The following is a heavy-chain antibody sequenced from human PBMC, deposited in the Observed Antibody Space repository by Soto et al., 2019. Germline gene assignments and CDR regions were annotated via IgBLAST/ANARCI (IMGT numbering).Heavy chain of an antibody. V-gene: IGHV3-66*01. CDR3: AIEVAVTADTSAFSL. CDR2: IYSGGST. D-gene: IGHD2-15*01. Sequence: PGGSLRLSCVASGLTVSSNYISWVRQAPGKGLEWVSVIYSGGSTYYVDSVKGRFTISRDNSRNTLYLQMNSLRAEDTAVYYCAIEVAVTADTSAFSLCGEGPM. CDR1: GLTVSSNY. J-gene: IGHJ3*01.